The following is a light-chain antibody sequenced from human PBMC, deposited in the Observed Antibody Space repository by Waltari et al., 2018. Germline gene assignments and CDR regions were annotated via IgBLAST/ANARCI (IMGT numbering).Light chain of an antibody. Sequence: SYVVTQPLAVSVAPGKTANITCGGDKIGDKSFHWYQKKPGQAPVLVMHYDSDRPSGIPERISGSNSGDTASLTISRAEAGDEADYYCQVWDSASDHVVFGGGTKLTVL. J-gene: IGLJ2*01. CDR2: YDS. CDR1: KIGDKS. V-gene: IGLV3-21*04. CDR3: QVWDSASDHVV.